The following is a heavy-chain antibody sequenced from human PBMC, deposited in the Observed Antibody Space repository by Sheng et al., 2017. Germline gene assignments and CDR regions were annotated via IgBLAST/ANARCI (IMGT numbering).Heavy chain of an antibody. CDR2: IYTSGST. Sequence: QVQLQESGPGLVKPSETLSLTCTVSGGSISSYYWSWIRQPAGKGLEWIGRIYTSGSTNYNPSLKSRVTMSVDTSKNQFSLKLSSVTAADTAVYYCARDHGLGYCSSTSCYRSNWFDPWGQGTLVTVSS. V-gene: IGHV4-4*07. J-gene: IGHJ5*02. D-gene: IGHD2-2*01. CDR3: ARDHGLGYCSSTSCYRSNWFDP. CDR1: GGSISSYY.